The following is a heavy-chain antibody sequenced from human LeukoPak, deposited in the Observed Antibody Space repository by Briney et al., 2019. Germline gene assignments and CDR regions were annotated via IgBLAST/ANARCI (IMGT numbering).Heavy chain of an antibody. Sequence: SETLSLTCTVSGGSISSYYWSWIRQPAGKGLEWIGRIYTSGSTNYNPSLKSRVTMSVDTSKNQFSLKLSSVTAADTAVYYCARGPAGGDPVNFDYWGQGTLVTVSS. CDR2: IYTSGST. CDR1: GGSISSYY. CDR3: ARGPAGGDPVNFDY. D-gene: IGHD2-21*02. V-gene: IGHV4-4*07. J-gene: IGHJ4*02.